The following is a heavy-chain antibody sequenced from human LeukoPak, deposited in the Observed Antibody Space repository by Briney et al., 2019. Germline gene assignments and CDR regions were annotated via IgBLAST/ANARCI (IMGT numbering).Heavy chain of an antibody. CDR3: ARDLVTVTKGFDI. Sequence: SETLSLTCAVSADSFSSHYWTWIRQSPGTGLEWIGYISYIGSTNYNPSLKSRVTISVDTSKNQFSLKLRSVTAADTAVYYCARDLVTVTKGFDIWGQGTMVSVSS. CDR2: ISYIGST. CDR1: ADSFSSHY. D-gene: IGHD4-17*01. V-gene: IGHV4-59*11. J-gene: IGHJ3*02.